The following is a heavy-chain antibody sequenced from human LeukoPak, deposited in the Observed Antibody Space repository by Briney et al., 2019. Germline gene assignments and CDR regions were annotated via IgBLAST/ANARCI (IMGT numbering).Heavy chain of an antibody. CDR3: ARAVTTVTTDAFDI. V-gene: IGHV1-69*05. CDR1: GGTFSSYA. CDR2: NIPIFGTA. Sequence: SVKVSCKASGGTFSSYAISWVRQAPGQGLEWMGGNIPIFGTANYAQKFQGRVTITTDESTSTAYMELSSLRSEDTAVYYCARAVTTVTTDAFDIWGQGTMVTVSS. J-gene: IGHJ3*02. D-gene: IGHD4-17*01.